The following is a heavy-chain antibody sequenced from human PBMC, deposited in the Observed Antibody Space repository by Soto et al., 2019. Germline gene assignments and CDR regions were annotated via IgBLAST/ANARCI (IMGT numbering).Heavy chain of an antibody. Sequence: GESLKISCKGSVYTFTSYWIGWVRQMPGKGLEWMGIIFPGDSDTRYSPSFQGQVTISADKSISTAYLQWSSLKASDTAMFYCARPGLAGAIDIWGQGTMVTVSS. D-gene: IGHD6-19*01. J-gene: IGHJ3*02. CDR2: IFPGDSDT. V-gene: IGHV5-51*01. CDR1: VYTFTSYW. CDR3: ARPGLAGAIDI.